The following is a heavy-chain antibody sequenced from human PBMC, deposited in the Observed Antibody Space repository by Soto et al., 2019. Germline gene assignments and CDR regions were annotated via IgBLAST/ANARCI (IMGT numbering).Heavy chain of an antibody. V-gene: IGHV1-2*02. CDR2: INPNSGGT. CDR1: GYTFTGYY. CDR3: AGEEGSGSYSYPYFFDY. D-gene: IGHD3-10*01. J-gene: IGHJ4*02. Sequence: RASVKVSCKASGYTFTGYYMHWVRQAPGQGLEWMGWINPNSGGTNYAQKFQGRVTMTRDTSISTAYMELSRLRSDDTAVYYCAGEEGSGSYSYPYFFDYWGQGTLVTVSS.